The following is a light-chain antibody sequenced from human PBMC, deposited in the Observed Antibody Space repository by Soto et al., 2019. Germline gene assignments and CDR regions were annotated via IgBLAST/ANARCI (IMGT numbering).Light chain of an antibody. Sequence: DIQMTQSPSTLSASVGDRVTITCRASETISNWLAWYQQKPGKAPRLLIYQASSLESGVPSRFSGSGSGTDFTLTSSSLQPDDFATYYCQQYNKTFGQGTKVEVK. CDR2: QAS. J-gene: IGKJ1*01. CDR3: QQYNKT. CDR1: ETISNW. V-gene: IGKV1-5*03.